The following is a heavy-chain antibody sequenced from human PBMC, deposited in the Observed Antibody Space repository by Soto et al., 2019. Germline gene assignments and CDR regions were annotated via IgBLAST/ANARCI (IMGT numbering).Heavy chain of an antibody. CDR1: GGSFSGYY. D-gene: IGHD3-16*02. J-gene: IGHJ4*02. V-gene: IGHV4-34*01. CDR3: ARGKLSDYVWGSYRYHFDY. Sequence: SETLSLTCAVYGGSFSGYYWSWIRQPPGKGLEWIGEINHSGSTNYNPSLKSRVTISVDTSKNQFSLKLSSVTAADTAVYYCARGKLSDYVWGSYRYHFDYWGQGTVVTVSS. CDR2: INHSGST.